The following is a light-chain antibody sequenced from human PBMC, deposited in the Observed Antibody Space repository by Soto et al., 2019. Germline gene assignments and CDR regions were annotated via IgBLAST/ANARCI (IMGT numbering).Light chain of an antibody. Sequence: QSALTQPRSVSGSPGQSVTISCTGTSSNVGGYNYVSWYQQHPGKAPKLIIYDVIRRPSGVPDRFSGSKSGNTASLTISGLQADDEADYYCCSYGSTFTYVFGSGTKRTVL. CDR3: CSYGSTFTYV. CDR1: SSNVGGYNY. V-gene: IGLV2-11*01. J-gene: IGLJ1*01. CDR2: DVI.